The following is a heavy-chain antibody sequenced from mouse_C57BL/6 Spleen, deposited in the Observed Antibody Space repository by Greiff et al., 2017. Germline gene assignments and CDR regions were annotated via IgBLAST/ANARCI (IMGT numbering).Heavy chain of an antibody. Sequence: QVQLKESGAELARPGASVKMSCKASGYTFTSYTMHWVKQRPGQGLEWIGYINPSSGYTKYNQKFKDKATLTADKSSSTAYMQLSSLTSEDSAVXYCARKNYYVSSLWAIDYWGQGTSVTGSS. J-gene: IGHJ4*01. CDR1: GYTFTSYT. CDR2: INPSSGYT. CDR3: ARKNYYVSSLWAIDY. D-gene: IGHD1-1*01. V-gene: IGHV1-4*01.